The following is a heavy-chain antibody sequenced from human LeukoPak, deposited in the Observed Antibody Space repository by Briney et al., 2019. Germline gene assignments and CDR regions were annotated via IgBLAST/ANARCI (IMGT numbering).Heavy chain of an antibody. V-gene: IGHV3-30*02. Sequence: GGSLRLSCAASGFTFSSYGMHWVRQAPGKGLEWVAVIWYDGSNKYYADSVKGRFTISRDNSKNTLYLQMNSLRAEDTAVYYCAKDYNRYCSSTSCRYFDYWGQGTLVTVSS. CDR2: IWYDGSNK. CDR3: AKDYNRYCSSTSCRYFDY. J-gene: IGHJ4*02. D-gene: IGHD2-2*01. CDR1: GFTFSSYG.